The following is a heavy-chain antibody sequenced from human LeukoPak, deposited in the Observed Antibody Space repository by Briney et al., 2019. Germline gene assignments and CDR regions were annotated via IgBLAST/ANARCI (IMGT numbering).Heavy chain of an antibody. D-gene: IGHD2-2*01. J-gene: IGHJ4*02. CDR1: GDSFTSYY. CDR3: ASYCSSTSCYRTSDY. CDR2: INTNTGNP. V-gene: IGHV7-4-1*02. Sequence: ASVKVSCKASGDSFTSYYMHWVRQAPGQGLEWMGWINTNTGNPTYAQGFTGRFVFSLDTSVSTAYLQISSLEAEDTAVYYCASYCSSTSCYRTSDYWGQGTLVTVSS.